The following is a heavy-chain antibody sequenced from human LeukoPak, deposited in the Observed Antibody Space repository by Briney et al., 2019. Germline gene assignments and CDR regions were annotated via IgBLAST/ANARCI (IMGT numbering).Heavy chain of an antibody. J-gene: IGHJ5*02. CDR3: ARGPLHVALSSGSLKWLDP. Sequence: ASVEVSCKASGGSFRSSTFAWVRQAPGRGLEWMGGIIPIFGTANYALEFQGRATITTDESTSTVYMELSSLRSEDTAMYYCARGPLHVALSSGSLKWLDPWGQGSLVTVS. CDR2: IIPIFGTA. V-gene: IGHV1-69*05. CDR1: GGSFRSST. D-gene: IGHD3-3*01.